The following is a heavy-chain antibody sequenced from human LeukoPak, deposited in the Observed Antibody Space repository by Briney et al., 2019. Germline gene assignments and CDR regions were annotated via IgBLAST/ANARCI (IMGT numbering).Heavy chain of an antibody. CDR1: AYSISSGYF. CDR3: ARVVASTSIDS. CDR2: IFHSGSV. D-gene: IGHD2-15*01. Sequence: PSETLSLTCTVSAYSISSGYFWGWIWQPPGKGPEWIGSIFHSGSVYYNPSLQSRVTISVDTSTNRFSLKLTSVTAADTALYYCARVVASTSIDSWGQGTLVTVSS. J-gene: IGHJ4*02. V-gene: IGHV4-38-2*02.